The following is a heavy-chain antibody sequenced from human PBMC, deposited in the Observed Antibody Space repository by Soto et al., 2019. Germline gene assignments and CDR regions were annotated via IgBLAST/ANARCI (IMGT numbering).Heavy chain of an antibody. CDR2: INSDGSST. J-gene: IGHJ4*02. Sequence: EVQLVESGGGLVQPGGSLRLSCAASGFSFSSYWMHWVRQAPGKGLVWVSRINSDGSSTSYADSVKGRFTISRDNAKNTLYLQMNSLRVEDTAVYFCARLLAVAGTNYWCQGTLVTVSS. V-gene: IGHV3-74*01. CDR3: ARLLAVAGTNY. D-gene: IGHD6-19*01. CDR1: GFSFSSYW.